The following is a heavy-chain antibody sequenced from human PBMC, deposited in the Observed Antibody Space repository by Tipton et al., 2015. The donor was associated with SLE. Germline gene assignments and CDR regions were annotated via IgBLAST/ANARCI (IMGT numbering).Heavy chain of an antibody. CDR1: GGSISSGGYY. CDR3: SASITIFGVADY. J-gene: IGHJ4*02. CDR2: IYYSGST. V-gene: IGHV4-31*09. Sequence: TLSLTCTVSGGSISSGGYYWSWIRQHPGKGLEWIGYIYYSGSTNYNPSLKSRVTISVDTSKNQFSLKLSSVTAADTAVYYCSASITIFGVADYWGQGTLVTVSS. D-gene: IGHD3-3*01.